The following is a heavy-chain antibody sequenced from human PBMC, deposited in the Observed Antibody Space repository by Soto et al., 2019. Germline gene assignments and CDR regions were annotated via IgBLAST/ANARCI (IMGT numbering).Heavy chain of an antibody. CDR3: ARERDYYDSSGYYAIDY. CDR1: SGSLGDHY. D-gene: IGHD3-22*01. CDR2: IHPSGVT. V-gene: IGHV4-34*01. Sequence: SETLSLTCAVLSGSLGDHYWAWIRQSPEKGLEWIGEIHPSGVTDYNPSLKSPVTISVDTSKNQFSLKLSSVTAADTAVYYCARERDYYDSSGYYAIDYWGQGTLVTVSS. J-gene: IGHJ4*02.